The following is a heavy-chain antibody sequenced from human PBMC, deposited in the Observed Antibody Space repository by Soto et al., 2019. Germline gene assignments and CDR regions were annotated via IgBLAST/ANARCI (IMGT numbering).Heavy chain of an antibody. CDR2: INPNSGST. V-gene: IGHV1-46*01. CDR3: ATSSGVDGPEYYYYGMDV. J-gene: IGHJ6*02. Sequence: KVSCKASGYTFTGYYMHWVRQSPGQGLEWMGLINPNSGSTSYAQKFQGRVTMTRDTSTSTAYMELSSLRSEDTAVYYFATSSGVDGPEYYYYGMDVWGQGTTVTVSS. D-gene: IGHD3-22*01. CDR1: GYTFTGYY.